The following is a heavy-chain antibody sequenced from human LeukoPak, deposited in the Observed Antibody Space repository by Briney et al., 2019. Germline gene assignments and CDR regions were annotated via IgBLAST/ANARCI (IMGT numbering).Heavy chain of an antibody. CDR2: ISGSSGST. J-gene: IGHJ4*02. D-gene: IGHD3-22*01. V-gene: IGHV3-23*01. Sequence: GGSLRLSCAASGFTFSSYAMSWVRQAPGKGLEWVSAISGSSGSTYYADSVKGRFTISRDNSKNTLYLLMNSLRDEDTAVYYCAKGARSDSSGYYRDYWGQGTLVTVSS. CDR1: GFTFSSYA. CDR3: AKGARSDSSGYYRDY.